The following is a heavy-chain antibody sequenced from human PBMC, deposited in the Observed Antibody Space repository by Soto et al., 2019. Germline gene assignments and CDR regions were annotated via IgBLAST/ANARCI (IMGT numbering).Heavy chain of an antibody. Sequence: PGECLKISCKGSGYTFTNYWIGWVRQMPGKGPEWMGIIYPGDSDTKYNPSFQGQVTISAAKSITTTYLQWSSLKASDTAIYYCAASIFYYGMDVWGQGTTVTVSS. V-gene: IGHV5-51*01. CDR3: AASIFYYGMDV. J-gene: IGHJ6*02. CDR1: GYTFTNYW. CDR2: IYPGDSDT.